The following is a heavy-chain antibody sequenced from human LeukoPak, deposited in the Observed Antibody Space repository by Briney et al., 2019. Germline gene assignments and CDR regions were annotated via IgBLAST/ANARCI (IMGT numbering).Heavy chain of an antibody. D-gene: IGHD6-13*01. CDR2: IYSGGNT. J-gene: IGHJ4*02. V-gene: IGHV3-53*01. CDR1: GFSVSHNY. Sequence: GGSLRLSCSASGFSVSHNYMNWVRQAPGKGLEWVALIYSGGNTHYADSVKGRFTISRDNSKNTLYLQMSSLRVEDTAVYYCTRDTPGIAASVSGGWGQGTLVTVSS. CDR3: TRDTPGIAASVSGG.